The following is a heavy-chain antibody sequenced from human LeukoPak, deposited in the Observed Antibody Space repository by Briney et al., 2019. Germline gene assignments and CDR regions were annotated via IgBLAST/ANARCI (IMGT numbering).Heavy chain of an antibody. CDR1: GYSFTNNW. D-gene: IGHD5-18*01. CDR2: IYPADSDA. Sequence: GESLKISCKGSGYSFTNNWIAWGRQMPGKGLEWMGIIYPADSDARYSPSFQGQVTISADKSISTTYLQWSSLKASDTAIYYCARQQYSLYYYDYWGQGTLVTVSS. CDR3: ARQQYSLYYYDY. V-gene: IGHV5-51*01. J-gene: IGHJ4*02.